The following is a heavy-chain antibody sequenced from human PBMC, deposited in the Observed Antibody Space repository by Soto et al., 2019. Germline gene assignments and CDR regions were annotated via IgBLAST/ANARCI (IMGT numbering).Heavy chain of an antibody. V-gene: IGHV5-10-1*01. D-gene: IGHD6-6*01. CDR1: EYSFTSYW. CDR3: ARHLAARPNGAFDI. CDR2: IDPSDSYT. Sequence: PGESLKISCQGSEYSFTSYWISWVRQMPGKGLEWMGRIDPSDSYTNYSPSFQGHVTISADKSISTAYLQWSSLKASDTAMYYCARHLAARPNGAFDIWGQGTMVTVSS. J-gene: IGHJ3*02.